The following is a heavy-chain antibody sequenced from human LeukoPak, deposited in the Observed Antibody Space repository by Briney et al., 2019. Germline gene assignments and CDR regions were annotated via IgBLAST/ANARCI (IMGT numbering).Heavy chain of an antibody. J-gene: IGHJ4*02. CDR3: GTFRYYDILTGYYKDSGFDY. CDR2: FEPEDGET. CDR1: GYTLTELS. Sequence: GASVKVSCKVSGYTLTELSMHWVRQAPGKGFECRGVFEPEDGETIYAQKIQGRVTMTEDTSTDTAYMELSSLRSEDTAVYYCGTFRYYDILTGYYKDSGFDYWGQGTLVTVSS. D-gene: IGHD3-9*01. V-gene: IGHV1-24*01.